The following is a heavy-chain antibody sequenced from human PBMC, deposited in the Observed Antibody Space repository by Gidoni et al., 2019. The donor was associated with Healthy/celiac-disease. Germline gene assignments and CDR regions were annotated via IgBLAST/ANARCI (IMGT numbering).Heavy chain of an antibody. CDR2: IYYSGST. D-gene: IGHD2-2*01. V-gene: IGHV4-31*03. Sequence: QVQLQESGPGLVKPSQTLSLTCTVSGVSISSGGYYWSWIRQHPGKGLEWIGYIYYSGSTYYNPSLKSRVTISVDTSKNQFSLKLSSVTAADTAVYYCVRCSSTSSYFDYWGQGTLVTVSS. J-gene: IGHJ4*02. CDR1: GVSISSGGYY. CDR3: VRCSSTSSYFDY.